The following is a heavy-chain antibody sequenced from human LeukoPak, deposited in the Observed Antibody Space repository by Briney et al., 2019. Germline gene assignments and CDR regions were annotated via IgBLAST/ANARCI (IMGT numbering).Heavy chain of an antibody. Sequence: ASVKVSCKVSGYTLTELSMHWVRQAPGKGLEWMGGFDPEDGETIYAQKFQGRVTMTEDTSTDTAYMELSSLRSEDTAVYYCARGPLFGGSGTPANLDLWGRGTLVTVSS. V-gene: IGHV1-24*01. D-gene: IGHD6-19*01. CDR2: FDPEDGET. CDR3: ARGPLFGGSGTPANLDL. CDR1: GYTLTELS. J-gene: IGHJ2*01.